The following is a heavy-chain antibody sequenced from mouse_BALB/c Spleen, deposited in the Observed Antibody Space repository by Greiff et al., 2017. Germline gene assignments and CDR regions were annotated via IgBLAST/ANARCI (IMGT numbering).Heavy chain of an antibody. CDR3: ARELRLPGFAY. D-gene: IGHD1-2*01. CDR1: GFTFTDYY. V-gene: IGHV7-3*02. Sequence: EVMLVESGGGLVQPGGSLRLSCATSGFTFTDYYMSWVRQPPGKALEWLGFIRNKANGYTTEYSASVKGRFTISRDNSQSILYLQMNTLRAEDSATYYCARELRLPGFAYWGQGTLVTVSA. CDR2: IRNKANGYTT. J-gene: IGHJ3*01.